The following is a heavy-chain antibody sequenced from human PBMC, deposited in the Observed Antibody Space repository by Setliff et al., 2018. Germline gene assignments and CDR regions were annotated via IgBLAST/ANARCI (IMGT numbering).Heavy chain of an antibody. D-gene: IGHD3-22*01. V-gene: IGHV1-69*01. CDR2: IIPIFGTA. J-gene: IGHJ3*02. CDR3: ARDGDNYYDSSGYYLNHAFDI. CDR1: GGTFSSYA. Sequence: VSCKASGGTFSSYAISWVRQAPGQGLEWMGGIIPIFGTANYAQKFQGRVTITADESTSTAYMELSSLRSEDTAVYYCARDGDNYYDSSGYYLNHAFDIWGQGTMVTASS.